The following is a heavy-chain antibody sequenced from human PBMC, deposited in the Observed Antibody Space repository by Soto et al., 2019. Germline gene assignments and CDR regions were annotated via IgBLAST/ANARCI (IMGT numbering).Heavy chain of an antibody. Sequence: SETLSLTCAVYGGSFSGYYWSWIRQPPGKGLEWIGEINHSGSTNYNPSLKSRVTISVDTSKNQFSLKLSSVTAADTAVYYCARSKPGREYYDFWSGYQYYYYGMDVWGQGTTVTVSS. CDR3: ARSKPGREYYDFWSGYQYYYYGMDV. V-gene: IGHV4-34*01. J-gene: IGHJ6*02. CDR1: GGSFSGYY. D-gene: IGHD3-3*01. CDR2: INHSGST.